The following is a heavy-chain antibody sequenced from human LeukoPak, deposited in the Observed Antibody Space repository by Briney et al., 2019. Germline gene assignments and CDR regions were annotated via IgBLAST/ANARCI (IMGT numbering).Heavy chain of an antibody. Sequence: SETLSLTCAVYGGSFSGYYWGWLRQPPGKGLEWIGSIYYSGSTYYNPSLKSRVTISLDTSKNQFSLKLSSVTAADTAVYYCARSIVGAINPFDYWGQGTLVTVSS. CDR2: IYYSGST. D-gene: IGHD1-26*01. J-gene: IGHJ4*02. V-gene: IGHV4-34*01. CDR1: GGSFSGYY. CDR3: ARSIVGAINPFDY.